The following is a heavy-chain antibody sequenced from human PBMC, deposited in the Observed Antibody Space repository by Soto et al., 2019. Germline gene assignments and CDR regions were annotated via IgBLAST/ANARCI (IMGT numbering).Heavy chain of an antibody. J-gene: IGHJ4*02. CDR2: ISGSGGST. CDR1: GFTFSSYA. V-gene: IGHV3-23*01. CDR3: AKGDYCSGGSCYSVLDY. Sequence: EVQLLESGGGLVQPGGSLRLSCAASGFTFSSYAMSWVRQAPGKGLEWVSAISGSGGSTYYADSVKGRFTISRDNSKNTLYVQMNSLRAEDTAVYYCAKGDYCSGGSCYSVLDYWGQGTLVTVSS. D-gene: IGHD2-15*01.